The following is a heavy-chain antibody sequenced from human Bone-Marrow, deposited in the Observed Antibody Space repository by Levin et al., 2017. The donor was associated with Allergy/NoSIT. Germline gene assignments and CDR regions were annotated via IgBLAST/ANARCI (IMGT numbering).Heavy chain of an antibody. Sequence: PGESLKISCKGSGYSFTSYWIGWVRQMPGKGLEWMGIIYPGDSDTRYSPSFQGQVTISADKSISTAYLQWSSLKASDTAMYYCARNYGSGSYYANYYDYYMDGWGKGTTVTVSS. CDR2: IYPGDSDT. CDR1: GYSFTSYW. V-gene: IGHV5-51*01. D-gene: IGHD3-10*01. J-gene: IGHJ6*03. CDR3: ARNYGSGSYYANYYDYYMDG.